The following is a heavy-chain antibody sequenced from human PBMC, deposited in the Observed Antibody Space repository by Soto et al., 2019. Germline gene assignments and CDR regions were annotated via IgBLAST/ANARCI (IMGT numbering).Heavy chain of an antibody. V-gene: IGHV3-48*01. CDR1: GFTFSSYS. D-gene: IGHD2-15*01. CDR2: ISSSSSTI. CDR3: ARDRSDVVVVSATRSYYFDY. Sequence: HPGGSLRLSCAASGFTFSSYSMYWVRQAPGKGLEWVSYISSSSSTIYYADSVKGRFTISRDNAKNSLYLQMNSLRAEDTAVYYCARDRSDVVVVSATRSYYFDYWGQGTLVTVSS. J-gene: IGHJ4*02.